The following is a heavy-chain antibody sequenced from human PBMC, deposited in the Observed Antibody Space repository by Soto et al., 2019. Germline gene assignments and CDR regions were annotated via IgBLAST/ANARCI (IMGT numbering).Heavy chain of an antibody. CDR2: IYWDDDK. D-gene: IGHD2-2*01. V-gene: IGHV2-5*02. Sequence: QITLKESGPTLVKPTQTLTLTCTFSGFSLSTSGVGVGWIRQPPGKALEWLALIYWDDDKRYSPSLKSRLTITKDTSKTQVVLTMTNMDPVDTATYYCAHSPRTGPHYYYYYGMDVWGQGTTVTVSS. CDR1: GFSLSTSGVG. CDR3: AHSPRTGPHYYYYYGMDV. J-gene: IGHJ6*02.